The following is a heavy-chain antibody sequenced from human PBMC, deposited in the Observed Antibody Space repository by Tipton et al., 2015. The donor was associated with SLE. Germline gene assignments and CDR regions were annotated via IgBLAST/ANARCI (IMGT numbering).Heavy chain of an antibody. D-gene: IGHD3-10*01. CDR3: AKGGDRGYYYDMDV. CDR1: GFTFDDYA. V-gene: IGHV3-9*01. CDR2: ISWNSGSI. Sequence: SLRLSCAASGFTFDDYAMHWVRQAPGKGLEWVSGISWNSGSIGYADSVKGRFTISRDNAKNSLYLQMNSLRAEDTALYYCAKGGDRGYYYDMDVWGKGTTVTVSS. J-gene: IGHJ6*03.